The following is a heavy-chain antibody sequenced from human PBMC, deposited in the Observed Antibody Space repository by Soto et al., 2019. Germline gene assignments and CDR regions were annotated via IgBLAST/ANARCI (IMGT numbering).Heavy chain of an antibody. CDR3: ARGWRGQYSGYGEEGGWFFEEKRYYFDY. J-gene: IGHJ4*02. CDR1: GYTFTSYD. Sequence: QVQLVQSGAEVKKPGASVKVSCKASGYTFTSYDINWVRQATGQGLEWMGWMNPNSGNTGYAQKFQGRVTMTRNTSISTAYMELSSLRSEDTAVYYCARGWRGQYSGYGEEGGWFFEEKRYYFDYWGQGTLVTVSS. D-gene: IGHD5-12*01. V-gene: IGHV1-8*01. CDR2: MNPNSGNT.